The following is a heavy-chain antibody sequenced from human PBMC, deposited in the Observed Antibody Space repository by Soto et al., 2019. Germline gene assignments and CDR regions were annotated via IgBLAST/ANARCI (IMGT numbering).Heavy chain of an antibody. J-gene: IGHJ5*02. V-gene: IGHV1-3*01. CDR2: INAGNGNT. CDR1: GYTFTSYA. Sequence: ASVKVSCKASGYTFTSYAMHWVRQAPGQRLEWMGWINAGNGNTKYSQKFQGRVTITRDTSASTAYMELSSLRSEDTAVYYCARGHSGVGWFDPWGQGTLVTVS. CDR3: ARGHSGVGWFDP.